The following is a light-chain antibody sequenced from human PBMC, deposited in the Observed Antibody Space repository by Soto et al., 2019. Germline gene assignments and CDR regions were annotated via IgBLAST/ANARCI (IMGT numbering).Light chain of an antibody. J-gene: IGKJ4*01. CDR1: QSISGE. V-gene: IGKV3-11*01. CDR2: DTY. CDR3: QQRRNWPLT. Sequence: EVVLTQSPATLSLSPGERATLSCRTSQSISGELAWYQQTPGQAPRLIIFDTYNRATGIPARFSGSGSETDFTLTISGLEPEDFGVYYCQQRRNWPLTFGEGTKVEI.